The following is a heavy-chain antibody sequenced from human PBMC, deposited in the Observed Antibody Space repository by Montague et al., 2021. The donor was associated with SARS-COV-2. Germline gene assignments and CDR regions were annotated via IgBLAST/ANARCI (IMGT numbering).Heavy chain of an antibody. D-gene: IGHD4-17*01. CDR1: GGSISSYY. CDR2: IYYSGST. V-gene: IGHV4-59*01. CDR3: AREPDYGDYFDY. Sequence: SETLSLTCTVSGGSISSYYWSWIRQPPGKGLEWIGYIYYSGSTNYNPSLKSRATISVDTSKNHFFLKLTSVTAADTACYYCAREPDYGDYFDYWGQGTLVTVSS. J-gene: IGHJ4*02.